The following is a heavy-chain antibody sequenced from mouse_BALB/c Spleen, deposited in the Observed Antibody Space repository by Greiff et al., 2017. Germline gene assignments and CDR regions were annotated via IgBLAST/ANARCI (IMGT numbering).Heavy chain of an antibody. CDR1: GFTFTDYY. V-gene: IGHV7-3*02. Sequence: EVMLVESGGGLVQPGGSLRLSCATSGFTFTDYYMSWVRQPPGKALEWLGFIRNKANGYTTEYSASVKGRFTISRDNSQSILYLQMNTLRAEDSATYYCARLYGNYFAYWGQGTLVTVSA. D-gene: IGHD2-1*01. CDR3: ARLYGNYFAY. CDR2: IRNKANGYTT. J-gene: IGHJ3*01.